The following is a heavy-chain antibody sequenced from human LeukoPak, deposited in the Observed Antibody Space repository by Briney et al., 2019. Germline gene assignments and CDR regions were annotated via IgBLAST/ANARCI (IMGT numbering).Heavy chain of an antibody. CDR1: GYTFTNYY. Sequence: ASVKVSCKTSGYTFTNYYIHWVRQAPGQGLEWMGRIDPNTGGTKSAKNFQGRVTMTRDTSTDTAYMELSSLRSEDTAVYYCATAQSGGWYYFDYWGQGTLVTVSS. CDR2: IDPNTGGT. J-gene: IGHJ4*02. CDR3: ATAQSGGWYYFDY. D-gene: IGHD6-19*01. V-gene: IGHV1-2*06.